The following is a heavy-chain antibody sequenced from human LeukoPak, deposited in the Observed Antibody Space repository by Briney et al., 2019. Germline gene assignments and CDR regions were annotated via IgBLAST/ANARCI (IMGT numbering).Heavy chain of an antibody. CDR3: ARVGYYESSGYCEY. CDR1: GYTLTDYY. J-gene: IGHJ4*02. V-gene: IGHV1-2*06. Sequence: ASVKVSCKASGYTLTDYYMRWVRQAPGQGLEWMGRINPNSGGTNYAQKFQGRVTMTRDTSISTVYMELSRLRSDDTAVYYCARVGYYESSGYCEYWGQGTLVTVSS. D-gene: IGHD3-22*01. CDR2: INPNSGGT.